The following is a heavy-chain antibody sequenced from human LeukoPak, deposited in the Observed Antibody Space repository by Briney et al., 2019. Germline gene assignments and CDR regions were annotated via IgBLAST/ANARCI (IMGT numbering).Heavy chain of an antibody. CDR1: GFTFSTYS. Sequence: GGSLRLSCAASGFTFSTYSMNWVRQAPGKGLEWIADITISGQTKNYAGSVKGRFTISRDNAMSSLYLQMNSLRVEDTGVFYCARGDPHADLWGQGTLVTVSS. J-gene: IGHJ5*02. CDR2: ITISGQTK. V-gene: IGHV3-48*04. CDR3: ARGDPHADL.